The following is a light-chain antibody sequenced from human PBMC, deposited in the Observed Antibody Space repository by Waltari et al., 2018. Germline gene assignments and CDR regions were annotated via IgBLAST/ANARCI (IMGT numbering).Light chain of an antibody. Sequence: DIQMTQSPSTLSASVGDRVTITCRASQSISSWLAWYQQKPGKAPKLLIYKASNLESGVPSRFSGSRSRTEFTLTISSLQPDDFATYYCQQYNSYPLTIGGGTKLEIK. V-gene: IGKV1-5*03. CDR2: KAS. CDR1: QSISSW. J-gene: IGKJ4*01. CDR3: QQYNSYPLT.